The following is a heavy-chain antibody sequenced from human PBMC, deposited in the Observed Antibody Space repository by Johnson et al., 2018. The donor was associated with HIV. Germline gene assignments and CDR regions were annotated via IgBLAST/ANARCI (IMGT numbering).Heavy chain of an antibody. CDR3: AKDIQAEHRQEGAFDI. CDR2: ISWNSGSI. V-gene: IGHV3-9*01. D-gene: IGHD6-13*01. J-gene: IGHJ3*02. Sequence: VQLVESGGGLVQPGRSLRLSCAASGFTFDDYAMHWVRQAPGKGLEWVSGISWNSGSIGYADSVKGRFTISRDNAKNSLYLQMNSLRAEDTALYYCAKDIQAEHRQEGAFDIWGQGTMVTVSS. CDR1: GFTFDDYA.